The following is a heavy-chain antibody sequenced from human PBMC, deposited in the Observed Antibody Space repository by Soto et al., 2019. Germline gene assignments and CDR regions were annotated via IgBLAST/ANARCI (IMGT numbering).Heavy chain of an antibody. CDR3: AKGYVWGSYRPSMDV. Sequence: PGGSLRLSCAASGFTFSSYWMSWVRQAPGKGLEWVANIKQDGSEKYYMDSVKGRFTISRDNAKNPLFLQMNSLRAEDTAVYYCAKGYVWGSYRPSMDVWGHGTTVTVSS. CDR1: GFTFSSYW. CDR2: IKQDGSEK. J-gene: IGHJ6*02. D-gene: IGHD3-16*02. V-gene: IGHV3-7*03.